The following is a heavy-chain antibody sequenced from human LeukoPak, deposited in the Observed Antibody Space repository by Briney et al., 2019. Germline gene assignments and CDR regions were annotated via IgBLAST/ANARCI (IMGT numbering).Heavy chain of an antibody. CDR1: GYSISTGYY. J-gene: IGHJ4*02. CDR3: AREALSSRYQLLLYSGIDY. D-gene: IGHD2-2*01. CDR2: FYHGGST. V-gene: IGHV4-38-2*02. Sequence: SETLSLTCTVSGYSISTGYYWDWIRQPPGKGLEWIGTFYHGGSTNYNPSLKSRVTISVDTSKNQFSLKLSSVTAADTAVYYCAREALSSRYQLLLYSGIDYWGQGTLVTVSS.